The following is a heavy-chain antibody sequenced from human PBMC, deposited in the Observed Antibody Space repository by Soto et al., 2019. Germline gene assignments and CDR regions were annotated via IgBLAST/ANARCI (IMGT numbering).Heavy chain of an antibody. D-gene: IGHD3-16*02. Sequence: QVQLVESGGGLVKPGGSLRLSCAASGFTFSDSYMSWIRQVPGKGLEWVSYISARGSNIYYADSVKGRFSISRDNAKSSLYLEMHSLRAEDTAVYYCASLPYGRQIVLDYWGQGTQVTVSS. CDR3: ASLPYGRQIVLDY. V-gene: IGHV3-11*01. J-gene: IGHJ4*02. CDR1: GFTFSDSY. CDR2: ISARGSNI.